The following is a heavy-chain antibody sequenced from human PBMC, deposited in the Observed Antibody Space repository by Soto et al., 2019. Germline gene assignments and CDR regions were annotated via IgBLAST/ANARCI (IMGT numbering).Heavy chain of an antibody. CDR2: IYYTGST. V-gene: IGHV4-30-4*01. CDR3: ASVTRYCSGGGCTPNWFDP. D-gene: IGHD2-15*01. CDR1: GGSISSGDSY. J-gene: IGHJ5*02. Sequence: QVQLQESGPGLMKPSQTLSLTCTVSGGSISSGDSYWSWIRQPPGKGLEWIGYIYYTGSTYYSPSLKSRLTISINTSKNQFSLKLNSVTAADTAVYYCASVTRYCSGGGCTPNWFDPWGQGTLVTVS.